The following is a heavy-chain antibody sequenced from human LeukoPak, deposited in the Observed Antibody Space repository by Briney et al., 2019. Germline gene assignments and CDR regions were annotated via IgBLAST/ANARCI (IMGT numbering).Heavy chain of an antibody. CDR2: ISAYNGNT. CDR1: GYTFTSYG. Sequence: GASVKVSCKASGYTFTSYGISWVRQAPGQGLEWMGWISAYNGNTNYAQKLQGRVTMTTDTSTSTAYMELRSLRSDDTAVYYCARGPSSRWLPYYYYYMDVWGKGTTVTISS. J-gene: IGHJ6*03. D-gene: IGHD6-13*01. V-gene: IGHV1-18*01. CDR3: ARGPSSRWLPYYYYYMDV.